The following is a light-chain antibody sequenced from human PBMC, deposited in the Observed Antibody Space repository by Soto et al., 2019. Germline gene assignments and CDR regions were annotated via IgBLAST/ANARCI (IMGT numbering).Light chain of an antibody. V-gene: IGKV1-39*01. Sequence: DIQMTQSPSSLSASVGDRVTITCRASQNIDNYLNWYQQEPGKAPKLLIYAASSLQSGVPSRFSGSGSGTDFTLTISSLQPEDFTTYYCQQNYNTLITFGQGTLLEIK. CDR1: QNIDNY. J-gene: IGKJ5*01. CDR3: QQNYNTLIT. CDR2: AAS.